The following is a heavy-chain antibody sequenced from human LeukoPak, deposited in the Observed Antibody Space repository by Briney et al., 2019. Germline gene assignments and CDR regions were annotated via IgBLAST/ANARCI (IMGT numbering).Heavy chain of an antibody. V-gene: IGHV1-46*01. J-gene: IGHJ4*02. CDR3: ARIGVIVGATIFFGDLDY. CDR1: GYTFTSYY. D-gene: IGHD1-26*01. Sequence: ASVKVSCKASGYTFTSYYMHWVRQAPGQGIEWMGIINPSGASTSYAQKFQRRVTMTRDTSTSTVYMELSSLRSEDTAVYYCARIGVIVGATIFFGDLDYWGQGTLVTVSS. CDR2: INPSGAST.